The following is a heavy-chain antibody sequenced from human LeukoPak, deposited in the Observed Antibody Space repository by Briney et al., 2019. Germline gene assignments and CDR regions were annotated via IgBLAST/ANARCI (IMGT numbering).Heavy chain of an antibody. CDR3: ARGPSSSGFDHYYYYMDV. D-gene: IGHD6-19*01. CDR2: ISSSSSYI. J-gene: IGHJ6*03. CDR1: GFTFSSYS. Sequence: GGSLRLSCAASGFTFSSYSMNWVRQAPGKGLEWVSSISSSSSYIYYADSVKGRFTISRDNAKNSLYLQMNTLRPEDTAVYYCARGPSSSGFDHYYYYMDVWGKGTTVTVSS. V-gene: IGHV3-21*01.